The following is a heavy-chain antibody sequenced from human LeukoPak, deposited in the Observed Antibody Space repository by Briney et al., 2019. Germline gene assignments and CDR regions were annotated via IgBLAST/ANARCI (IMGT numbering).Heavy chain of an antibody. CDR2: LYHSGAA. CDR3: ARLGKTYYMDV. J-gene: IGHJ6*03. Sequence: SETLSLTCTVSGDSISNYYWTWIRQTPGKGLEWIGNLYHSGAADYNPSLKARVTTSVDTSKDQFSLSLRSSTAADTAVYFCARLGKTYYMDVWGTGTTVTVSS. CDR1: GDSISNYY. D-gene: IGHD1/OR15-1a*01. V-gene: IGHV4-59*08.